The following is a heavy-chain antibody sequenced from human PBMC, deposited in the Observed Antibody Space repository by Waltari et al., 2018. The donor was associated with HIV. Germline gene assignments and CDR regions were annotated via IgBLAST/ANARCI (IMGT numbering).Heavy chain of an antibody. CDR3: ARSGIAVAGYYFDY. J-gene: IGHJ4*02. Sequence: QVQLVQSGAEVKKPGASVKVSCKASGYTFTSYDINWVRQATGQGPEWVGWMNPSSGDTGYAQKFQGRVTMTRNTSISTAYMELSSLRSEDTAVYYCARSGIAVAGYYFDYWGQGTLVTVSS. CDR1: GYTFTSYD. CDR2: MNPSSGDT. D-gene: IGHD6-19*01. V-gene: IGHV1-8*01.